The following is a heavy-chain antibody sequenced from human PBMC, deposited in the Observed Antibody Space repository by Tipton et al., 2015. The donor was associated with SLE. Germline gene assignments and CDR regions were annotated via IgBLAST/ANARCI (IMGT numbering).Heavy chain of an antibody. CDR2: ISGSGGST. D-gene: IGHD6-6*01. CDR1: GFAFSSYA. CDR3: AKGSIAAPRNYFDY. Sequence: SLRLSCVASGFAFSSYAMSWVRQAPGKGLEWVSGISGSGGSTFYADSVKGRFTISRDNFKNTLYLQMNSLRAEDTAIYYCAKGSIAAPRNYFDYWGQGTLVTVSS. J-gene: IGHJ4*02. V-gene: IGHV3-23*01.